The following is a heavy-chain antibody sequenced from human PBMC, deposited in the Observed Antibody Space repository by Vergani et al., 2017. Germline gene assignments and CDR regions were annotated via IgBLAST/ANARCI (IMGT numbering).Heavy chain of an antibody. D-gene: IGHD6-13*01. CDR3: ERISSSRDLYFDY. CDR1: GFSLSTSGMC. J-gene: IGHJ4*02. Sequence: QVTLRESGPALVKPTQTLTLTCTFSGFSLSTSGMCVSWIRQPRGKALEWLSLIDWDDDKYYSTSLKTRLTISKDTSKNQVVLTMTNMDPVDTATYYCERISSSRDLYFDYWGQGTLVTVSS. V-gene: IGHV2-70*01. CDR2: IDWDDDK.